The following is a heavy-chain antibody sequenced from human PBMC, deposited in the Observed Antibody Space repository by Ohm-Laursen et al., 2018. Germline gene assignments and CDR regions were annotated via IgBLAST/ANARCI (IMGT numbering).Heavy chain of an antibody. D-gene: IGHD6-6*01. CDR2: INSDGSSI. CDR3: ARNAAPRGGSSSAGTYYYGLDV. Sequence: SLRLSCSASGFTFSNYCMHWVRQAPGKGLVWVSRINSDGSSISSADSVKGRFTISRDNAKNTLDLQMNSLRADDTAVYYCARNAAPRGGSSSAGTYYYGLDVWGQGTTVTVSS. CDR1: GFTFSNYC. J-gene: IGHJ6*02. V-gene: IGHV3-74*01.